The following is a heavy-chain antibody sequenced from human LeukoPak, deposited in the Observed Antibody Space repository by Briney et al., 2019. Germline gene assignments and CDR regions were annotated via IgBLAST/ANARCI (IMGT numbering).Heavy chain of an antibody. CDR3: AKDGDDSIDY. CDR2: MRYDGSTK. D-gene: IGHD3-22*01. J-gene: IGHJ4*02. V-gene: IGHV3-30*02. CDR1: GFTLICCG. Sequence: GGSLRLSCAASGFTLICCGMHWVRQALGKGLEWVAFMRYDGSTKYYTDSVKGRFTISRDNSRDTLYLQMNSLRAEDTAVYYCAKDGDDSIDYWGQGTLVTVSS.